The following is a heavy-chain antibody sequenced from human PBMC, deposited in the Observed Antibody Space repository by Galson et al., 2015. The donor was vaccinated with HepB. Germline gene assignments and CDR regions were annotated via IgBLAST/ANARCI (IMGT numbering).Heavy chain of an antibody. V-gene: IGHV2-70*04. Sequence: ALVKPTQTLTLTCNFSGFSLTTSGMRVSWIRQPPGKALEWLARIDWDDDKYYSASLKTRLTISKDTSKNQVVLTMTNVDPVDTGTYFCARSRYCTGGSCFSVVGAFDYWGQGTLVTVSS. D-gene: IGHD2-15*01. CDR3: ARSRYCTGGSCFSVVGAFDY. J-gene: IGHJ4*02. CDR2: IDWDDDK. CDR1: GFSLTTSGMR.